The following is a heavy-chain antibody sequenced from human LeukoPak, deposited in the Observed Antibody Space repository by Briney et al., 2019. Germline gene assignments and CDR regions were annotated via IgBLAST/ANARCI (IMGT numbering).Heavy chain of an antibody. Sequence: SVKVSCKASGGTFSSYAISWVRLAPGQGLEWMGGIIPIFGTANYAQKFQGRVTITADESTSTAYMELSSLRSEDTAVYYCARDLVVPAAMGTHDAFDIWGQGTMVTVSS. J-gene: IGHJ3*02. CDR1: GGTFSSYA. D-gene: IGHD2-2*01. CDR2: IIPIFGTA. CDR3: ARDLVVPAAMGTHDAFDI. V-gene: IGHV1-69*01.